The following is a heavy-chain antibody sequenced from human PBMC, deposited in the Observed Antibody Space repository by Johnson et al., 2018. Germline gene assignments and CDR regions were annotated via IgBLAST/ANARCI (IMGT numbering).Heavy chain of an antibody. D-gene: IGHD6-19*01. CDR2: VWYDGNEK. Sequence: QVQLVESGGGVVQPGRSLRLSCATSGFTFTSYVMHWVRQAPGKGLEWLGVVWYDGNEKYYADSVKGRFTIPRDNAKNSLYLQMNSLRAEDTAVYYCVRDGLVTWHGWFDPWGQGTLVTVSS. CDR3: VRDGLVTWHGWFDP. V-gene: IGHV3-33*01. J-gene: IGHJ5*02. CDR1: GFTFTSYV.